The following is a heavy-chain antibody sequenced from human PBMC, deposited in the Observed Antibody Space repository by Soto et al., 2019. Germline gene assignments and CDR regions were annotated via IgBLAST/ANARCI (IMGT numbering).Heavy chain of an antibody. CDR3: ARDVGATGD. Sequence: QVQLVQSGAEVKKPGASVKVSCKASGYTFTSYPMHWVRQAPGQRTEWMGWINAGNGNTKYSQKFQGRVTITRDTSASTAYMELSSLRYEDTAVYSCARDVGATGDWGQGTLGTVSS. CDR1: GYTFTSYP. J-gene: IGHJ4*02. D-gene: IGHD1-26*01. V-gene: IGHV1-3*01. CDR2: INAGNGNT.